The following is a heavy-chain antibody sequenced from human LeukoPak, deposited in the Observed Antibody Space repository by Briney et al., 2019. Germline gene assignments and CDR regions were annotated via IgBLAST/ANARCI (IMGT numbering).Heavy chain of an antibody. J-gene: IGHJ4*02. CDR2: IRYDGSNK. Sequence: GGSLRLSCAAPGVSFSRNGMHWVRKAPGKGLEWVAFIRYDGSNKYYADSVKGRFTISRDNSKNTLYLQMNSLRAEDTAVYYCAKRGITGWYYFEYWGQGTQVTVSS. D-gene: IGHD6-19*01. CDR1: GVSFSRNG. V-gene: IGHV3-30*02. CDR3: AKRGITGWYYFEY.